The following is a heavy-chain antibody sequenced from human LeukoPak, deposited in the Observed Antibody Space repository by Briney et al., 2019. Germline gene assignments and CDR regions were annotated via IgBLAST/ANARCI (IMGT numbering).Heavy chain of an antibody. V-gene: IGHV3-11*01. Sequence: GGSPRLSCAASGFTFSDYNMRWIRQAPGKGLEWVSSISRSGSTKYYADSVKGRFTISRDNAKNSLFLQMNSLRAEDTAVYYCARVLRYCSGGNCYSGGLGYMDVWGKGTTVTISS. CDR2: ISRSGSTK. CDR1: GFTFSDYN. J-gene: IGHJ6*03. D-gene: IGHD2-15*01. CDR3: ARVLRYCSGGNCYSGGLGYMDV.